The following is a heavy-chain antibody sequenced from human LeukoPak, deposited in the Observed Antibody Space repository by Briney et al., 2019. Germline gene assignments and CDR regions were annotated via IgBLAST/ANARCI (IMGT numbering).Heavy chain of an antibody. CDR2: IYYSGST. V-gene: IGHV4-59*01. CDR1: GGSISSYY. CDR3: ATCGGDCYGYYYYMDV. D-gene: IGHD2-21*01. J-gene: IGHJ6*03. Sequence: SETLSLTCTVSGGSISSYYWSWIRQPPGEGLEWIGYIYYSGSTNYNPSLKSRVTISADTSKNQFSLKLSSVTAADTAVYYCATCGGDCYGYYYYMDVWGKGTTVTVSS.